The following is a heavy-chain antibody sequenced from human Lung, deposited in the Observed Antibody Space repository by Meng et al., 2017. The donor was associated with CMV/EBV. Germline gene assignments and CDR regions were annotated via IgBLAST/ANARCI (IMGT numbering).Heavy chain of an antibody. CDR2: ITPSSGGT. Sequence: QGQLVQSGAEVKKPGASVKVSCKASGYTFTGYYMHWLRQAPGQGLEWVGRITPSSGGTTYAQKFQGRVTMTRDTSISTAYMELSSLRSDDAAIYYCVRANLGSADYWGQGTLVTASS. V-gene: IGHV1-2*06. J-gene: IGHJ4*02. D-gene: IGHD7-27*01. CDR1: GYTFTGYY. CDR3: VRANLGSADY.